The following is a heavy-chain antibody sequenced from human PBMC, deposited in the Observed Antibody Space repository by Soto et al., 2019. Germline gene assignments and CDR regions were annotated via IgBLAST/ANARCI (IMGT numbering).Heavy chain of an antibody. Sequence: PSETLSLTCAVYGGSFSGYYWSWIRQPPGKGLEWIGSIYYSGSTYYNPSLKSRVTISVDTSKNQFSLKLSSVTAADTAVYYCAIAVAGNNYFDYWGQGTLVTVSS. CDR1: GGSFSGYY. J-gene: IGHJ4*02. CDR3: AIAVAGNNYFDY. V-gene: IGHV4-34*01. CDR2: IYYSGST. D-gene: IGHD6-19*01.